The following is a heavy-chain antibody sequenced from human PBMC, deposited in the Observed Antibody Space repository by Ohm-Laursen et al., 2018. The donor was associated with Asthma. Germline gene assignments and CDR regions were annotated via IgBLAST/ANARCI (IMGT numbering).Heavy chain of an antibody. D-gene: IGHD5-12*01. CDR2: IYRSGSA. J-gene: IGHJ5*02. CDR3: ARMGLSGYRLSYNWFDP. Sequence: PSQTLSLTCTVSGESISDGAYSWNWIRQPPGKGLEWIGYIYRSGSAYYNPSLESRVTISVDTSRNQFSLRLTSMSAADTAVYYCARMGLSGYRLSYNWFDPWGQGTLVTVSS. CDR1: GESISDGAYS. V-gene: IGHV4-30-2*01.